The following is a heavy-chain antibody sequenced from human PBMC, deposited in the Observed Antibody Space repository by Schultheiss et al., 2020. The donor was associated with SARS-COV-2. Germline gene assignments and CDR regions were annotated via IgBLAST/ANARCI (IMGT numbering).Heavy chain of an antibody. V-gene: IGHV4-59*12. Sequence: SETLSLTCTVSGGSISSYYWSWIRQPPGKGLEWIGYIYYSGSTYYNPSLKSLVTISVDTSKNQFSLKLSSVTAADTAVYYCAREHCSGGSCSFDYWGQGTLVTVSS. CDR2: IYYSGST. CDR3: AREHCSGGSCSFDY. J-gene: IGHJ4*02. CDR1: GGSISSYY. D-gene: IGHD2-15*01.